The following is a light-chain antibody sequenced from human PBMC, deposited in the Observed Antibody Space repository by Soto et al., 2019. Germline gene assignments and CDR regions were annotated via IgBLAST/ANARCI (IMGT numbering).Light chain of an antibody. J-gene: IGLJ2*01. Sequence: LTQPHSVSESPGKTVIISCTRSSGSIASNYVQWYQQRPGSAPTPVIYEDNERPSGVPDRFSGSIDSSSNSASLTISGLKTDDEADYYCQSYHSGNVVFGGGTQLTVL. V-gene: IGLV6-57*04. CDR1: SGSIASNY. CDR3: QSYHSGNVV. CDR2: EDN.